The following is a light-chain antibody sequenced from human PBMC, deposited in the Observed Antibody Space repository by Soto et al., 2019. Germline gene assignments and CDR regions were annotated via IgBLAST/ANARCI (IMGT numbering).Light chain of an antibody. CDR1: QTIGSS. V-gene: IGKV1-5*01. Sequence: DIQMTQSPSTLSASVGDRVTITCRASQTIGSSLAWYQQKPGMAPKFLIYEASSLGSGVPSRFSCSGSGAAITLTTSCLQPDDFATYYCQQYNSYYTFGHGTKLEIK. CDR3: QQYNSYYT. J-gene: IGKJ2*01. CDR2: EAS.